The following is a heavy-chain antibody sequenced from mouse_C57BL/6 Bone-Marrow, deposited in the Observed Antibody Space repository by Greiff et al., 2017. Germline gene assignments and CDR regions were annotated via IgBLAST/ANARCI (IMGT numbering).Heavy chain of an antibody. Sequence: VQLQQSGAELVKPGASVKLSCTASGFNIKDYYMHWVKKRTEQGLEWIGRIDPEDGETKYAPKFQGKATITADTSSNTADLQLSSLTSEDTVVYYCASNGYDGDWFAYWGQGTLVTVSA. CDR1: GFNIKDYY. J-gene: IGHJ3*01. V-gene: IGHV14-2*01. CDR3: ASNGYDGDWFAY. D-gene: IGHD2-2*01. CDR2: IDPEDGET.